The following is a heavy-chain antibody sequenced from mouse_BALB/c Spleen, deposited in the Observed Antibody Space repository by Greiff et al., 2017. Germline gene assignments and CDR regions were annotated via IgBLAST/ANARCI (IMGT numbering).Heavy chain of an antibody. CDR2: IAPGSGST. J-gene: IGHJ2*01. V-gene: IGHV1S41*01. Sequence: DLVKPGASVKLSCKASGYTFTSYWINWIKQRPGQGLEWIGRIAPGSGSTYYNEMFKGKATLTVDTSSRTAYIQLSSRSSEDSAVYFWSRERDFDKGGQGTTRTGSS. CDR3: SRERDFDK. CDR1: GYTFTSYW.